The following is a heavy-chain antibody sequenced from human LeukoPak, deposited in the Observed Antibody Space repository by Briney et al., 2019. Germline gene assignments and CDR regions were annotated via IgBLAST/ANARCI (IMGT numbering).Heavy chain of an antibody. V-gene: IGHV4-59*12. CDR3: ASHAGTGSDY. CDR1: GGSISSYY. Sequence: SETLSLTCSVSGGSISSYYWSWIRQPPGKGLEWIGYSYYSGSTNYNPSLKSRVTISVDTSKNQFCLKLSSVTAAATAVYYCASHAGTGSDYWGQGTLVTVSS. CDR2: SYYSGST. D-gene: IGHD6-13*01. J-gene: IGHJ4*02.